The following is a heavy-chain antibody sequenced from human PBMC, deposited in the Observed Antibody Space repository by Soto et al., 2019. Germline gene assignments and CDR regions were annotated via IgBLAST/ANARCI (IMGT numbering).Heavy chain of an antibody. Sequence: ASVKVSCKASGYIFTNNDVSWVRQATGQGLEWMGWMNPGSGDTGYAQKFQGRVTMTRNISIATAYMELSSLRADDTAIYYCARMASFGSLNWFDPWGQGTLVTVST. V-gene: IGHV1-8*01. CDR1: GYIFTNND. CDR2: MNPGSGDT. CDR3: ARMASFGSLNWFDP. J-gene: IGHJ5*02. D-gene: IGHD5-18*01.